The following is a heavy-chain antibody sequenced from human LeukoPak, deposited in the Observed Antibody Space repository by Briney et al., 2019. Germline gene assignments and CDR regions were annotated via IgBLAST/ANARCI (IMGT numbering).Heavy chain of an antibody. D-gene: IGHD6-13*01. J-gene: IGHJ3*02. Sequence: SETLSLTCTVSGGSISSSSYYWGWIRQPPGKGLEWIGSIYYSGSTYYNPSLKSRVTISVDTSKNQFSLKLSSVTAADTAVYYCARDTRKTMSSSWYDAEAFDIWGQGTMVTVPS. CDR1: GGSISSSSYY. CDR2: IYYSGST. CDR3: ARDTRKTMSSSWYDAEAFDI. V-gene: IGHV4-39*07.